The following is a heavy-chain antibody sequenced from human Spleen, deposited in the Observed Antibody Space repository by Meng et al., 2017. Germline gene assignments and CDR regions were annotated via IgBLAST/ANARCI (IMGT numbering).Heavy chain of an antibody. V-gene: IGHV3-53*04. CDR2: IYSGGAT. CDR1: GFTVSSNY. D-gene: IGHD5-18*01. J-gene: IGHJ6*02. Sequence: LSLTCAASGFTVSSNYMSWVRQAPGKGLEWVSVIYSGGATYYADSVQGRFTISRHNSKNTLHLQMNSLRAEDTAVYYCARHSFGYYYGLDVWGQGTTVTVSS. CDR3: ARHSFGYYYGLDV.